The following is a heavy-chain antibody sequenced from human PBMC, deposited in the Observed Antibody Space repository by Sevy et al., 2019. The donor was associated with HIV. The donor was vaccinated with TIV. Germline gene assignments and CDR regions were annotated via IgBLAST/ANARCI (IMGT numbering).Heavy chain of an antibody. CDR3: ARSSEAEYYFDY. CDR2: IYHSGST. J-gene: IGHJ4*02. V-gene: IGHV4-30-2*01. Sequence: SDTLSLTCAVSDGSISSGGYSWSWIRQPPGKGLEWIGYIYHSGSTYYNPSLKSRVTISVDRSKNQFSLKLSSVTAADTAVYYCARSSEAEYYFDYWGQGTLVTVSS. CDR1: DGSISSGGYS.